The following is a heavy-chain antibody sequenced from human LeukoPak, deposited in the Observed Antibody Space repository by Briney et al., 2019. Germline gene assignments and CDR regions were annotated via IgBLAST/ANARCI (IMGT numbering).Heavy chain of an antibody. CDR3: ARDRPGGYFDL. CDR2: ISSSSSYI. Sequence: GGSLILSCAASGFTFSSYSMNWVRQAPGKGLEWVSSISSSSSYIYYADSVKGRFTISRDNAKNSLYLQMNSLRAEDTAVYYCARDRPGGYFDLWGRGTLVTVSS. D-gene: IGHD3-10*01. V-gene: IGHV3-21*01. J-gene: IGHJ2*01. CDR1: GFTFSSYS.